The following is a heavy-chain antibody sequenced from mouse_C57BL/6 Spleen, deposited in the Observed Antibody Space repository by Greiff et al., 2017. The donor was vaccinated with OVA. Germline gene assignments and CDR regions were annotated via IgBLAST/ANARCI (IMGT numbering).Heavy chain of an antibody. J-gene: IGHJ4*01. CDR1: GYSITSGYY. CDR2: ISYDGSN. V-gene: IGHV3-6*01. Sequence: ESGPGLVKPSQSLSLTCSVTGYSITSGYYWNWIRQFPGNKLEWMGYISYDGSNNYNPSLKNRISITRDTSKNQFFLKLNSVTTEDTATYYCASLITTVVAKGAMDYWGQGTSVTVSS. D-gene: IGHD1-1*01. CDR3: ASLITTVVAKGAMDY.